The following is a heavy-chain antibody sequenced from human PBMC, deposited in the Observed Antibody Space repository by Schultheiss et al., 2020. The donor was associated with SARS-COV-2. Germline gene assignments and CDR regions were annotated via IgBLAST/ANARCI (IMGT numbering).Heavy chain of an antibody. CDR1: GFTFSSYA. V-gene: IGHV3-23*01. D-gene: IGHD3-22*01. Sequence: GGSLRLSCLASGFTFSSYAMTWVRQAPGKGLEWVALISSAGGSKYYADSVEGRFSVSRDNSKNTLYLHINSVRAEDAAIYYCARDYYDSSGYYYYYGMDVWGQGTTVTVSS. CDR3: ARDYYDSSGYYYYYGMDV. J-gene: IGHJ6*02. CDR2: ISSAGGSK.